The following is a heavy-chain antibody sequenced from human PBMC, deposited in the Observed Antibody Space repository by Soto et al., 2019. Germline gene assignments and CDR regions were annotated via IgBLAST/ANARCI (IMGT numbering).Heavy chain of an antibody. J-gene: IGHJ6*02. V-gene: IGHV4-39*01. D-gene: IGHD3-22*01. Sequence: DTLSLTRTVSGGSISSSSYYLGGIRQPPGKGLEWIGSIYYSGSTYYNPSLKSRVTISVDTSKNQFSLKLSSVTAADTAVYYCARGYDSSGYYYYYYYGMDVWGQGTTVTVSS. CDR2: IYYSGST. CDR1: GGSISSSSYY. CDR3: ARGYDSSGYYYYYYYGMDV.